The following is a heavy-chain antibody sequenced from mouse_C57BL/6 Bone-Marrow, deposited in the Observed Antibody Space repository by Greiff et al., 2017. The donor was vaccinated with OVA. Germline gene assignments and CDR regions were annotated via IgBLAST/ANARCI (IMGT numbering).Heavy chain of an antibody. CDR1: GYTFTSYW. V-gene: IGHV1-50*01. D-gene: IGHD1-1*01. Sequence: QVQLKQPGAELVKPGASVKLSCKASGYTFTSYWMQWVKQRPGQGLEWIGEIDPSDSYTNYNQKFKGKATLTVDTSSSTAYMQLSSLTSEDSAVYYCARSRVPYGSSPDYWGQGTTLTVSS. CDR2: IDPSDSYT. J-gene: IGHJ2*01. CDR3: ARSRVPYGSSPDY.